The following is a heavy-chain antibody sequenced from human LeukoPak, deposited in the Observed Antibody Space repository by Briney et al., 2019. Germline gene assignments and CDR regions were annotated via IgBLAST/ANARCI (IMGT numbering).Heavy chain of an antibody. D-gene: IGHD2-2*01. CDR2: INPSGGST. J-gene: IGHJ6*02. Sequence: ASVKVSCKASGYTFTSYYMHWVRQAPGQGLEWMGIINPSGGSTSYAQKFQGRVTMTRDTSTSTVYMELSSLRSEDTAVYYCARDPDCSTTSCYVRHALDVWGQGTTVTVSS. CDR3: ARDPDCSTTSCYVRHALDV. V-gene: IGHV1-46*01. CDR1: GYTFTSYY.